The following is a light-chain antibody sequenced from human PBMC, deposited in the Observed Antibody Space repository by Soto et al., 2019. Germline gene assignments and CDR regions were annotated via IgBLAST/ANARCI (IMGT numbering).Light chain of an antibody. Sequence: DIQMTQSPSSLSASVGDRVTITCRASQGIRNDLSWYQQKPGEAPKRLVYVASSLAGGVPARFSGSGAGTEFTLRISSLQPEDFETDYCLQQNNYPRTFGQGTKVDI. CDR2: VAS. J-gene: IGKJ2*01. CDR1: QGIRND. V-gene: IGKV1-17*01. CDR3: LQQNNYPRT.